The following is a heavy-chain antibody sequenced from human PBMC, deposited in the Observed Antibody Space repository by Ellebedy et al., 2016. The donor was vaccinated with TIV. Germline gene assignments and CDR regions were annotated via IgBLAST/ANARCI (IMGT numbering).Heavy chain of an antibody. CDR1: GYTFTSYY. D-gene: IGHD1-26*01. CDR2: INPSGVST. Sequence: ASVKVSCXASGYTFTSYYMHWVRQAPGQGLEWMGIINPSGVSTNYAQKFQGRVTMTRDTSTSTVYMELSSLRSEDMAVYYCARRSGLYYYYGMDVWGQGTTVTVSS. V-gene: IGHV1-46*01. J-gene: IGHJ6*02. CDR3: ARRSGLYYYYGMDV.